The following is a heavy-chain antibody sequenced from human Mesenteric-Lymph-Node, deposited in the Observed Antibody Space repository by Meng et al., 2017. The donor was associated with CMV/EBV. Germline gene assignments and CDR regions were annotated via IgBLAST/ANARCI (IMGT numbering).Heavy chain of an antibody. CDR2: MNPNSGNT. D-gene: IGHD6-19*01. V-gene: IGHV1-8*02. CDR3: ARGPSYSSGFPDC. Sequence: QEQLVQSGAEVKKLGASVKVSCKASGYTFTSFDINWVRQATGQGPEWMGWMNPNSGNTGYAQKFQGRVTLTRDTSISTAYMELSSLRSEDTAVYYCARGPSYSSGFPDCWGQGTLVTVSS. J-gene: IGHJ4*02. CDR1: GYTFTSFD.